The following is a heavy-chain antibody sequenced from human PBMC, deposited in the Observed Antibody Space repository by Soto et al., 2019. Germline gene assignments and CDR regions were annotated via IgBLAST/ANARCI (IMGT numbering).Heavy chain of an antibody. CDR2: ISYDGSNK. Sequence: PGGSLRLSCAASGFTFSSYAMHWVRQAPGKGLEWVAVISYDGSNKYYADSVKGRFTISRDNSKNTLYLQMNSLRAEDTAVYYCARDRLAGLVGFDYWGQGTLVTVSS. V-gene: IGHV3-30-3*01. D-gene: IGHD6-19*01. J-gene: IGHJ4*02. CDR1: GFTFSSYA. CDR3: ARDRLAGLVGFDY.